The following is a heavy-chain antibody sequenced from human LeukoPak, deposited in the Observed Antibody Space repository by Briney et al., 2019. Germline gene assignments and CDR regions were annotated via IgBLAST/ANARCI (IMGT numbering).Heavy chain of an antibody. D-gene: IGHD6-13*01. J-gene: IGHJ6*02. CDR1: GYTLTELS. CDR3: ATAQSQQLVQEYYGMDV. CDR2: FDPEDGET. Sequence: ASVKVSCKVSGYTLTELSMHWVRQAPGKGLEWMGGFDPEDGETIYAQKFQGRVTMTEDTSTDTAYMELSSLRSEDTAVYYCATAQSQQLVQEYYGMDVWGQGTTVTVSS. V-gene: IGHV1-24*01.